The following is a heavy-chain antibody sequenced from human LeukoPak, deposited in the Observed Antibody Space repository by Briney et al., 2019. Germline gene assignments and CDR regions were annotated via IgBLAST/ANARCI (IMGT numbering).Heavy chain of an antibody. Sequence: GGSLRLSCAASGFTFSSYAMSWVCQAPGKGLEWVSAISGSGGSTYYADSVKGRFTISRDNSKNTLYLQMNSLRAEDTAVYYCAKVGIAVAGTSPSLDYWGQGALVTVSS. J-gene: IGHJ4*02. D-gene: IGHD6-19*01. V-gene: IGHV3-23*01. CDR1: GFTFSSYA. CDR2: ISGSGGST. CDR3: AKVGIAVAGTSPSLDY.